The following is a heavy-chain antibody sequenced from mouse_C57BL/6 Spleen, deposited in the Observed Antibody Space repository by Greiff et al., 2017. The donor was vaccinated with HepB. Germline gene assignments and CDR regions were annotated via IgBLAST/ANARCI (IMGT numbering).Heavy chain of an antibody. CDR3: ARSVNYYGSSYWYFDV. D-gene: IGHD1-1*01. J-gene: IGHJ1*03. CDR2: IYPRSGNT. V-gene: IGHV1-81*01. Sequence: VQLQQSGAELARPGASVKLSCKASGYTFTSYGISWVKQRTGQGLEWIGEIYPRSGNTYYNEKFKGKATLTADKSSSTAYMELRSLTSEDSAVYFCARSVNYYGSSYWYFDVWGTGTTVTVSS. CDR1: GYTFTSYG.